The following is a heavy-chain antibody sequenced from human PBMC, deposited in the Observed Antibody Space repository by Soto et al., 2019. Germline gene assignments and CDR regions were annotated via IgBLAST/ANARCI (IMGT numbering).Heavy chain of an antibody. J-gene: IGHJ4*02. CDR1: GFTFSSYA. Sequence: GGSLRLSCAASGFTFSSYAMSWVRQAPGKGLEWVSAISGSGGSTYYADSVKGRFTISRDNSKNTLYLQMNSLRAEDTAVYYCAKYLSRLYYYDSSGYYPVWGQGTLVTVSS. CDR2: ISGSGGST. CDR3: AKYLSRLYYYDSSGYYPV. V-gene: IGHV3-23*01. D-gene: IGHD3-22*01.